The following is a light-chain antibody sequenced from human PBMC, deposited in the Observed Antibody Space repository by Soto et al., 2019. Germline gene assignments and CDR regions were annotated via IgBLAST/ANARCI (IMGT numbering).Light chain of an antibody. CDR2: KVS. CDR3: MQGTHWPPT. Sequence: DVLMTQSPLSLPVTLGQPASISCRSSQSLVSSDGNTYLNWFHQGPGQSPRRLIYKVSNRDPGVPDRFSGSGSGTDFTLKIISVDAEDVGVYYCMQGTHWPPTFGQGTKVEI. J-gene: IGKJ1*01. CDR1: QSLVSSDGNTY. V-gene: IGKV2-30*01.